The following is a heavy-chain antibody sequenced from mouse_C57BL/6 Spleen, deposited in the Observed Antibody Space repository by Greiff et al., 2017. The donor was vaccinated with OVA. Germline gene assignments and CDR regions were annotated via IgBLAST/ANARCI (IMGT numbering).Heavy chain of an antibody. D-gene: IGHD1-1*01. V-gene: IGHV1-50*01. J-gene: IGHJ2*01. CDR1: GYTFTSYW. Sequence: QVQLKQPGAELVKPGASVKLSCKASGYTFTSYWMQWVKQRPGQGLEWIGEIDPSDRYTNYNQKFKGKATLTVDTYSITAYMQLSSLTSEDSAVDYCALYDCVSSSFDYWGQGTTLTVSS. CDR3: ALYDCVSSSFDY. CDR2: IDPSDRYT.